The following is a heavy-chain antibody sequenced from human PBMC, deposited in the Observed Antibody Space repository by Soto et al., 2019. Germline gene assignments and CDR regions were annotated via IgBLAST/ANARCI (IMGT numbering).Heavy chain of an antibody. V-gene: IGHV4-34*01. CDR2: INVSGDI. Sequence: QVQLQQWGAGLLKPSETLSLTCAVYGGSFSGYQWSWIRQTPGKGLEWIGGINVSGDINYNPSLKSRVTILVDSPKKQISLRLSSVTAADTAVYYCARGLILWFGEVSRRGGYYYYMDVWGKGTTVTVSS. D-gene: IGHD3-10*01. CDR3: ARGLILWFGEVSRRGGYYYYMDV. J-gene: IGHJ6*03. CDR1: GGSFSGYQ.